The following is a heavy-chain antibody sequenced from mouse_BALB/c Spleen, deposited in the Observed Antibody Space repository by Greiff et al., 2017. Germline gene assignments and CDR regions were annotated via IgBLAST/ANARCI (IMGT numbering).Heavy chain of an antibody. D-gene: IGHD1-1*01. Sequence: EVQVVESGGGLVKPGGSLKLSCAASGFAFSSYDMSWVRQTPEKRLEWVAYISSGGGSTYYPDTVKGRFTISRDNAKNTLYLQMSSLKSEDTAMYYCARLLLFDYWGQGTTLTVSS. CDR2: ISSGGGST. J-gene: IGHJ2*01. CDR1: GFAFSSYD. V-gene: IGHV5-12-1*01. CDR3: ARLLLFDY.